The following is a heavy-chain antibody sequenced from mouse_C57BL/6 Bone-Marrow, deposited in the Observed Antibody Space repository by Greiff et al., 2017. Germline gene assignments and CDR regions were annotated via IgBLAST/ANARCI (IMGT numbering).Heavy chain of an antibody. D-gene: IGHD1-2*01. CDR2: IDPSDSYT. J-gene: IGHJ3*01. Sequence: VKLQQPGAELVKPGASVKLSCKASGYTFTSYWMQWVKQRPGQGLEWIGEIDPSDSYTNYNQKFKGKATLTVDTSSSTADMQRSSLTSEDSAVYYCARGGSWFAYWGQGTLVTVSA. CDR1: GYTFTSYW. CDR3: ARGGSWFAY. V-gene: IGHV1-50*01.